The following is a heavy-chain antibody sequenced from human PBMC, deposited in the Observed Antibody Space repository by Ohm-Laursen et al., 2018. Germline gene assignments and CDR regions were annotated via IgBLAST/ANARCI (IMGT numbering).Heavy chain of an antibody. V-gene: IGHV3-72*01. Sequence: SLRLSCAASGFTFSSYGMNWVRQAPGKGLEWVGRIRNKANSYTTEYAASVKGRFTISRDDSKNSLYLQMNSLKTEDTAVYYCTTGEAYYDFWSGYYRGYGSGSQGYYGMDVWGQGTTVTVSS. CDR2: IRNKANSYTT. J-gene: IGHJ6*02. CDR3: TTGEAYYDFWSGYYRGYGSGSQGYYGMDV. CDR1: GFTFSSYG. D-gene: IGHD3-3*01.